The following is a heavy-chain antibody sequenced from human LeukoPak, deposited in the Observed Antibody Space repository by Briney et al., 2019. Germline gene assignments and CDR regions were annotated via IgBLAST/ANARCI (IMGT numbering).Heavy chain of an antibody. V-gene: IGHV4-59*01. CDR3: ARSYGSGSFYYFDY. J-gene: IGHJ4*02. CDR2: IYYSGST. CDR1: GGSISSYY. Sequence: PSETLSLTCTVSGGSISSYYCSWIRQPPGKGLEWIGYIYYSGSTNYNPSLKSRVSISVDTSKNQFSLKLSSVTAADTAVYYCARSYGSGSFYYFDYWGQGTLVTVSP. D-gene: IGHD3-10*01.